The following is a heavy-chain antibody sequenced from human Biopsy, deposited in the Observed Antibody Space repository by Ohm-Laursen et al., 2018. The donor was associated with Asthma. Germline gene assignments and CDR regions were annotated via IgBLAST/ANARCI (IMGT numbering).Heavy chain of an antibody. CDR3: ARFKRGYSYGYAGVFDY. Sequence: GSLRLSRTACGFIFSSSSLNWVRQPPAQGMEWVSYINSSCRTIYYADSVMGRFTISRDNAKNSLFLQMNSLTDEDTAVYYCARFKRGYSYGYAGVFDYWGQGTLVTVSP. V-gene: IGHV3-48*02. CDR1: GFIFSSSS. D-gene: IGHD5-18*01. CDR2: INSSCRTI. J-gene: IGHJ4*02.